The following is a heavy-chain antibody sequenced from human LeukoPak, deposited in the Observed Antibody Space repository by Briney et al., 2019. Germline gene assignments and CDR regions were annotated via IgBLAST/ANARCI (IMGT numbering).Heavy chain of an antibody. CDR2: INPNSGGT. CDR1: GYTFTGYY. CDR3: ARVALGSWYFDL. Sequence: ASVKVSCKASGYTFTGYYMHWVRQAPGQGLEWMGWINPNSGGTNYAQKFQGRVTLTTDTSTRTAYMDLRSLISDDTAVYHCARVALGSWYFDLWGRGTLVTVSS. V-gene: IGHV1-2*02. J-gene: IGHJ2*01. D-gene: IGHD2-15*01.